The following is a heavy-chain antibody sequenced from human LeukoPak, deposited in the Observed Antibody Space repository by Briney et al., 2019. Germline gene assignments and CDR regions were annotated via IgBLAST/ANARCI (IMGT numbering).Heavy chain of an antibody. CDR3: ARGRPFTIFGVVGYYYYMDV. CDR2: IYYSGST. Sequence: SETLSLTCTVSGGSISSYYWSWIRQPPGKGLEWIGYIYYSGSTNYNPSLKSRVTISVDTSKNQFSLKLSSVTAADTAVYYCARGRPFTIFGVVGYYYYMDVWGKGTTVTVSS. V-gene: IGHV4-59*08. CDR1: GGSISSYY. D-gene: IGHD3-3*01. J-gene: IGHJ6*03.